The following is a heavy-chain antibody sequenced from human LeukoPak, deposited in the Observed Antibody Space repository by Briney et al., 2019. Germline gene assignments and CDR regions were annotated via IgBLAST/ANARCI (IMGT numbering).Heavy chain of an antibody. V-gene: IGHV3-7*03. D-gene: IGHD2-2*01. J-gene: IGHJ3*02. Sequence: GGSLRLSCVASEFTFSNYWMSWVRLAPGKGLEWVANIIPDGSEKYYVDSVKRRVTISRDNAKNSLYLQMNSLRAEDTAVYFCAREGYCSKTTCFREAFDIWGQGTMVTVSS. CDR3: AREGYCSKTTCFREAFDI. CDR1: EFTFSNYW. CDR2: IIPDGSEK.